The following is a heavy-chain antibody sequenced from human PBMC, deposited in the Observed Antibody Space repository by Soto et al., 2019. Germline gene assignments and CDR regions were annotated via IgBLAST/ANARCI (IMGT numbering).Heavy chain of an antibody. CDR3: AKGPITIFGVAPTYYFDY. J-gene: IGHJ4*02. D-gene: IGHD3-3*01. V-gene: IGHV3-30*18. CDR2: ISYDGSNK. Sequence: PGGALRLSCAASGFTFSSYGMHWVRQAPGKGLEWVAVISYDGSNKYYADSVKGRFTISRDNSKNTLYLQMNSLRAEDTAVYYCAKGPITIFGVAPTYYFDYWGQGTLVTVSS. CDR1: GFTFSSYG.